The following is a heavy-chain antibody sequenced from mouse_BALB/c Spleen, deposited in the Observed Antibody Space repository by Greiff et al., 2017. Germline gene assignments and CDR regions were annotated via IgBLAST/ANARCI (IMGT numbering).Heavy chain of an antibody. V-gene: IGHV5-4*02. J-gene: IGHJ3*01. Sequence: EVKLVESGGGLVKPGGSLKLSCAASGFTFSDYYMYWVRQTPEKRLEWVATISDGGSYTYYPDSVKGRFTISRDNAKNNLYLQMSSLKSEDTAMYYCARALYDGYYPFAYWGQGTLVTVSA. CDR1: GFTFSDYY. CDR3: ARALYDGYYPFAY. D-gene: IGHD2-3*01. CDR2: ISDGGSYT.